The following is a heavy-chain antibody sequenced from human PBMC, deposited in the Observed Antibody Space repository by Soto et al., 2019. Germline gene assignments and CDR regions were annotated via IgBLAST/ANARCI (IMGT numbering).Heavy chain of an antibody. J-gene: IGHJ5*02. CDR3: TREAIVAENWFDP. CDR1: GYTFVDYA. D-gene: IGHD2-21*01. CDR2: MNPNTGNI. Sequence: QVQRVQSGAEVKRPGASVKISCRASGYTFVDYALHWVRKPPGQGLEWVGWMNPNTGNIKNSHNFEDRVSITRDRATSTAYMELRGLRSEDTAVYFCTREAIVAENWFDPWGQVTLVTVSS. V-gene: IGHV1-3*01.